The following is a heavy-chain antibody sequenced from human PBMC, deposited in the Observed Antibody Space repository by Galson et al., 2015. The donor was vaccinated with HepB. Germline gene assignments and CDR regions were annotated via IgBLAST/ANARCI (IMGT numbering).Heavy chain of an antibody. CDR3: ARGSPPIWFGELLWYFQH. CDR2: ISSSSSYI. J-gene: IGHJ1*01. V-gene: IGHV3-21*01. CDR1: GFTFSSYS. Sequence: SLRLSCAASGFTFSSYSMNWVRQAPGKGLEWVSSISSSSSYIYYADSVKGRFTISRDNAKNSLYLQMNSLRAEDTAVYYCARGSPPIWFGELLWYFQHWGQGTLVTVSS. D-gene: IGHD3-10*01.